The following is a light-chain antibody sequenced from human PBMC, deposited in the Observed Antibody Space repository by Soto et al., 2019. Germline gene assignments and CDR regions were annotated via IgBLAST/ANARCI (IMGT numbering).Light chain of an antibody. CDR1: QSVLYTPNAKSY. Sequence: DVVMTQSPEYLSGSLGERATINCKSSQSVLYTPNAKSYLAWYQQKPGQPPRLLIYWASCRAPGIPDRFSGSGSGTDFTLTISSLEPEDVAAYYCQQYRSSPLTFGQGTKVDIK. J-gene: IGKJ4*01. CDR3: QQYRSSPLT. V-gene: IGKV4-1*01. CDR2: WAS.